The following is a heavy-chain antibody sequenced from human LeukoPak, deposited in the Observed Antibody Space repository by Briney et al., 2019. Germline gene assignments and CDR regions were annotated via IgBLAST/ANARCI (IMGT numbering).Heavy chain of an antibody. CDR1: GFTFDDYA. CDR2: IWYDGSNK. D-gene: IGHD3-10*01. J-gene: IGHJ4*02. CDR3: ARDEKAYYYGSGSYCPDY. Sequence: GGSLRLSCAASGFTFDDYAMHWVRQAPGKGLEWVAVIWYDGSNKYYADSVKGRFTISRDNSKNTLYLQMNSLRAEDTAVYYCARDEKAYYYGSGSYCPDYWGQGTLVTVSS. V-gene: IGHV3-33*08.